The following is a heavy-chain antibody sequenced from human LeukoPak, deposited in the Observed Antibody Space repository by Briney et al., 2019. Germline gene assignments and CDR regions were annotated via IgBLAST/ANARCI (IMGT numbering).Heavy chain of an antibody. CDR2: ISGSGGNT. Sequence: PGGSLRLSCAASGFTFSSYAMSWVRQAPGKGLEWVSAISGSGGNTYYADSVKGRFTISRDNSKNTLYLQMNSLRAEDTAVYYCAKDLGSSTSGDYWGQGTLVTVSS. D-gene: IGHD2-2*01. CDR1: GFTFSSYA. J-gene: IGHJ4*02. CDR3: AKDLGSSTSGDY. V-gene: IGHV3-23*01.